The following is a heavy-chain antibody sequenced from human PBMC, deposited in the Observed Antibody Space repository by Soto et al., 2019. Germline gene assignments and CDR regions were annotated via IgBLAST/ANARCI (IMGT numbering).Heavy chain of an antibody. J-gene: IGHJ4*02. Sequence: GESLKISCKGSGYSFAGYWITWVRQKPGKGLEWMGRIDPSDSQTYYSPSFRGHVTISVTKSITTVFLQWSSLRASDTAMYYCARQIYDSDKGPNIQYDFDSWGQGTPVTVSS. CDR3: ARQIYDSDKGPNIQYDFDS. V-gene: IGHV5-10-1*01. D-gene: IGHD3-22*01. CDR1: GYSFAGYW. CDR2: IDPSDSQT.